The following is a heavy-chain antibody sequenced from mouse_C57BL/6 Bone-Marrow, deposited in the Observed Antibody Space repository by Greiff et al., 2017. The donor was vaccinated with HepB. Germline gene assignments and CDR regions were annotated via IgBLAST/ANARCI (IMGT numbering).Heavy chain of an antibody. V-gene: IGHV1-82*01. CDR3: ARKGYYYGSRWYFDV. J-gene: IGHJ1*03. D-gene: IGHD1-1*01. Sequence: VKLQESGPELVKPGASVKISCKASGYAFSSSWMNWVKQRPGKGLEWIGRIYPGDGDTNYNGKFKGKATLTADKSSSTAYMQLSSLTSEDSAVYFCARKGYYYGSRWYFDVWGTGTTVTVSS. CDR1: GYAFSSSW. CDR2: IYPGDGDT.